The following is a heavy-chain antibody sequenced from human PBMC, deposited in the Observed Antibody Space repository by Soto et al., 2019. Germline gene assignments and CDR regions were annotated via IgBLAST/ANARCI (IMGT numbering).Heavy chain of an antibody. Sequence: GSLRLSCAASGLMFNNYAMSWVRQAPEKGLEWVSGIGGGGVSTFYADSVKGRFTISRDNFKNTLYLQMNSLRAEDTAVYYCAKEWYGSTLRRTYSMDVWGQGTTVTVSS. J-gene: IGHJ6*02. V-gene: IGHV3-23*01. CDR3: AKEWYGSTLRRTYSMDV. D-gene: IGHD6-13*01. CDR2: IGGGGVST. CDR1: GLMFNNYA.